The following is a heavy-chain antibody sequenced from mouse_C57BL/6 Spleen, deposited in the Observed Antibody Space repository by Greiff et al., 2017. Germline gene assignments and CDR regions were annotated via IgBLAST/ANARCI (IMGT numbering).Heavy chain of an antibody. Sequence: EVKLVESGGGLVKPGGSLKLSCAASGFTFSSYTMSWVRQTPEKRLEWVATISGGGGNTYYPDSVKGRFTISRDNAKNTLYLQMSSLRSEDTALYYCARHLSPYDGSRYFDYWGQGTTLTVSS. CDR1: GFTFSSYT. CDR2: ISGGGGNT. V-gene: IGHV5-9*01. CDR3: ARHLSPYDGSRYFDY. J-gene: IGHJ2*01. D-gene: IGHD1-1*01.